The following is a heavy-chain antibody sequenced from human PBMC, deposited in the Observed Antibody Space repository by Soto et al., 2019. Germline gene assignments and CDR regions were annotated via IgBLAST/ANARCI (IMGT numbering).Heavy chain of an antibody. D-gene: IGHD2-2*01. CDR1: GGTFSSYA. CDR3: ARDLDCSSTNCYYWFDP. CDR2: IIPIFGTA. J-gene: IGHJ5*02. Sequence: QVQLVQSVAELKKPGSSVNVSCKASGGTFSSYAISWVRQAPGQGLEWMGGIIPIFGTANYAQKFQGRVTITEDASTSTAYMELSSLRSEDTAVYYCARDLDCSSTNCYYWFDPWGQGTLVTVSS. V-gene: IGHV1-69*01.